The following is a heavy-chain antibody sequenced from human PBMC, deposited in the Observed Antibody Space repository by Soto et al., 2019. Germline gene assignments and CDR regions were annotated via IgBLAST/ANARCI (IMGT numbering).Heavy chain of an antibody. CDR1: GFSFTSCA. Sequence: EVQLLESGGGLVQPGGSLRLSCAAFGFSFTSCAMSWVRQAPGKGLEWVSVISGSGLSTYYADSVKGRLTISRDNSKNTLYLQMNSLTAGDTAVYYCAKATATGGGAFDICGQGTMVTVSS. V-gene: IGHV3-23*01. CDR2: ISGSGLST. D-gene: IGHD2-8*02. CDR3: AKATATGGGAFDI. J-gene: IGHJ3*02.